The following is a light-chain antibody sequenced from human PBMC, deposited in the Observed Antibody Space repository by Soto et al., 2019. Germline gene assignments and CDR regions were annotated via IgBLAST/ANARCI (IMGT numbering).Light chain of an antibody. V-gene: IGKV1-39*01. Sequence: DIQMTQSPSYLSASVGDRVTITCRASQSISIYLNWYQKKPGKSPKLLIYAASSLQSGVQSRFSGSGSGTDFTLTISSLQTEDFATYDCQQRYSTPLTFGGATKVDIK. CDR2: AAS. J-gene: IGKJ4*01. CDR3: QQRYSTPLT. CDR1: QSISIY.